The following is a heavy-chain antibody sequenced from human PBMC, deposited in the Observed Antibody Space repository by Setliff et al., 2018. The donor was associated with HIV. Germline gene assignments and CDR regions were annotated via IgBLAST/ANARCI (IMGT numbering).Heavy chain of an antibody. CDR3: ARSGCEGGSCWSHSVMVY. J-gene: IGHJ4*02. CDR1: GVSINSGTYYTYY. V-gene: IGHV4-61*09. D-gene: IGHD2-15*01. CDR2: IHTSGRT. Sequence: PSETLSLTCAVSGVSINSGTYYTYYWTWIRQPAGKGLEWIGHIHTSGRTTYNPSLRSRVNISLDMSKNQFFLNLTSMSAADSAVYYCARSGCEGGSCWSHSVMVYWGQGALVTVSS.